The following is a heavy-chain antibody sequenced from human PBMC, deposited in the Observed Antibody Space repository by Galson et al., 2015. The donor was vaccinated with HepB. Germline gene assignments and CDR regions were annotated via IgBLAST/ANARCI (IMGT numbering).Heavy chain of an antibody. CDR1: GVTFSSYG. D-gene: IGHD3-10*01. CDR3: AKFYGADLLWFGELWD. J-gene: IGHJ4*02. Sequence: SLRLSCAASGVTFSSYGMSWVRQAPGKGLEWVSSISGSDGNAYYAHSVKGRFTITRDNSKNTLYLQMNSLRDEDTAVYYCAKFYGADLLWFGELWDWGQGTLVTVSS. V-gene: IGHV3-23*01. CDR2: ISGSDGNA.